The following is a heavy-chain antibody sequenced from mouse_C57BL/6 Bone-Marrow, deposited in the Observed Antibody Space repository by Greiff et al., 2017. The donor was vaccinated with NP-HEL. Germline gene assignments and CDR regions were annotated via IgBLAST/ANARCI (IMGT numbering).Heavy chain of an antibody. CDR3: ARPPITAVVATPYWYFDV. J-gene: IGHJ1*03. V-gene: IGHV1-69*01. CDR1: GYTFTSYW. CDR2: IDPSDSYT. D-gene: IGHD1-1*01. Sequence: VQLQQPGAELVMPGASVKLSCKASGYTFTSYWMHWVKQRPGQGLEWIGEIDPSDSYTNYNQKFKGKSTLTVDKSSSTAYMQLSSLTSEDSAVSYCARPPITAVVATPYWYFDVWGTGTTVTVSS.